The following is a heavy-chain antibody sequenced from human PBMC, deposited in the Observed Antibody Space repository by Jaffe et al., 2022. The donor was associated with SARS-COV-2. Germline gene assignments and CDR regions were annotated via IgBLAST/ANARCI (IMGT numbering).Heavy chain of an antibody. D-gene: IGHD3-3*01. J-gene: IGHJ6*02. CDR3: AREGLITIFGVASTGGMDV. Sequence: QVQLQESGPGLVKPSQTLSLTCTVSGGSISSGSYYWSWIRQPAGKGLEWIGRIYTSGSTNYNPSLKSRVTISVDTSKNQFSLKLSSVTAADTAVYYCAREGLITIFGVASTGGMDVWGQGTTVTVSS. CDR1: GGSISSGSYY. CDR2: IYTSGST. V-gene: IGHV4-61*02.